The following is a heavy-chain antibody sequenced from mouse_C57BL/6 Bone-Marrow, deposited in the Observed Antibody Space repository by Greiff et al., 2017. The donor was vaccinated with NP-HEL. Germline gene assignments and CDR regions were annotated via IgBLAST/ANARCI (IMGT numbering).Heavy chain of an antibody. CDR2: IWSDGST. Sequence: VHLVESGPGLVAPSQSLSITCTVSGFSLTSYGVHWVRQPPGKGLEWLVVIWSDGSTTYNSALKSRLSISKDNSKSQVFLKMNSLQTDDTAMYDCARHDYDVWYCEYWGKGTTLTVSS. V-gene: IGHV2-6-1*01. D-gene: IGHD2-4*01. CDR3: ARHDYDVWYCEY. J-gene: IGHJ2*01. CDR1: GFSLTSYG.